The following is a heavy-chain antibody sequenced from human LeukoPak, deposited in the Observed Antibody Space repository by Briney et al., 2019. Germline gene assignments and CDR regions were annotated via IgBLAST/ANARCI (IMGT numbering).Heavy chain of an antibody. CDR3: ARDWRYCSVGSCSYYFVY. Sequence: SETLSLTCSVSGVSISSHYWSWIRQPAGEALEWIGRIYTTGSTNYNPSLNSRVTISVDKSKNHLSLNLSSVTAADTAFYYCARDWRYCSVGSCSYYFVYWGEGALVTVSS. V-gene: IGHV4-4*07. J-gene: IGHJ4*02. D-gene: IGHD2-15*01. CDR1: GVSISSHY. CDR2: IYTTGST.